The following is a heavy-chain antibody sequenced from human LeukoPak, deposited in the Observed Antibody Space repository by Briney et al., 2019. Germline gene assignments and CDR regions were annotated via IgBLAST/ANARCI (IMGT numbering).Heavy chain of an antibody. CDR1: GGSISTSNW. J-gene: IGHJ4*02. Sequence: SGTLSLTCAVSGGSISTSNWWSWVRQSPGKGLEWIGEIYHSGSTNYNPSLKSRVTIPVDKSKNQFSLKLSSVTAADTAVYYCARKTYLHPYSFDYWGQGTLVTVSS. CDR3: ARKTYLHPYSFDY. D-gene: IGHD2-15*01. V-gene: IGHV4-4*02. CDR2: IYHSGST.